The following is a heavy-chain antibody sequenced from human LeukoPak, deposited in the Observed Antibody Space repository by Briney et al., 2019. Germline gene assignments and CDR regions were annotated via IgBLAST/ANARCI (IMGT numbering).Heavy chain of an antibody. V-gene: IGHV3-30*04. CDR1: GFTFSNYA. J-gene: IGHJ3*01. CDR2: ISYDGSNK. CDR3: AKVYRDNGDYFAFNV. D-gene: IGHD4-17*01. Sequence: GGSLRLSCAASGFTFSNYAMHWVRQAPGKGLEWVAIISYDGSNKYYADSVKGRFTISRDNSKNTLYLQMNSLRAEDTAVHYCAKVYRDNGDYFAFNVWGQGSMVTVSS.